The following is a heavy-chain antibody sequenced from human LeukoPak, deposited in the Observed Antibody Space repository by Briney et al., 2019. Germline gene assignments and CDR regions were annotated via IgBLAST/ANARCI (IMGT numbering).Heavy chain of an antibody. CDR1: GGSFSGYY. Sequence: PSETLSLTCAVYGGSFSGYYWSWIRQPPGKGLEWIGSIYYSGSTYYNPSLKSRVTISVDTSKNQFSLKLSSVTAADTAVYYCARTDDDSTGGEDYWGQGTLVTVSS. CDR3: ARTDDDSTGGEDY. V-gene: IGHV4-34*01. J-gene: IGHJ4*02. D-gene: IGHD3-22*01. CDR2: IYYSGST.